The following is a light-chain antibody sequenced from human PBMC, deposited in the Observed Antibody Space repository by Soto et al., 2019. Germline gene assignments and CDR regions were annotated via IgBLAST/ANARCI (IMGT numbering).Light chain of an antibody. CDR2: DAS. V-gene: IGKV1-5*01. J-gene: IGKJ1*01. Sequence: DIQMTQSPSSVSASVGDRVTITCRASQGIISWLAWYQQKPGKAPKLLIYDASSLESGVPSRFSGSGSGTEFTLTISSLQPDDFATYYCQQYNSYSWTFCQGTKVEIK. CDR3: QQYNSYSWT. CDR1: QGIISW.